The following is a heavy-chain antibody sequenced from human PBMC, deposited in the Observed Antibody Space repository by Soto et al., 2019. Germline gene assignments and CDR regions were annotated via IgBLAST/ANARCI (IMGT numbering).Heavy chain of an antibody. Sequence: EVQLLESGGGLVQPGGSRKISCAASGFTFRSYSRSWVRQAPGKGLEWVSTISGSGGSTYYIDSVKGRFTISRDNSKDTLYLQMNSLRAEDTAVYYCAKDWTAIWGQGTMVTVSS. CDR2: ISGSGGST. CDR3: AKDWTAI. CDR1: GFTFRSYS. V-gene: IGHV3-23*01. J-gene: IGHJ3*02. D-gene: IGHD2-21*02.